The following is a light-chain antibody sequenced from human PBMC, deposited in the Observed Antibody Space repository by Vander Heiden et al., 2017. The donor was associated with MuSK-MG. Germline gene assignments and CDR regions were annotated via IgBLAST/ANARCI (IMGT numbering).Light chain of an antibody. CDR1: SSNLGSNT. CDR2: SNN. Sequence: QSVLTQPPSASGTPGQRVTIPCSGSSSNLGSNTVNWYQQLPGTAPKLLIYSNNQRPSGVPERFSGAKSGTSASLAISGLQSEDEADYYCAAWDDSLNGVVFGGGTKLTVL. CDR3: AAWDDSLNGVV. V-gene: IGLV1-44*01. J-gene: IGLJ2*01.